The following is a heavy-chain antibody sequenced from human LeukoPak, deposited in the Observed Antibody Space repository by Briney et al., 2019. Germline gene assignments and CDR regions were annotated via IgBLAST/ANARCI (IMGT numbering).Heavy chain of an antibody. D-gene: IGHD1-26*01. CDR2: VGRGGSEK. J-gene: IGHJ4*02. CDR1: GFTFSDYW. V-gene: IGHV3-7*01. Sequence: GGSLRLSCAASGFTFSDYWMTWVRQVPGKGLEWVANVGRGGSEKNYVDSVEGRFTISRDNAKKSLDLEMNSLRVEDTALYYCAKVGSWELQWVFENWGQGDLGTVSS. CDR3: AKVGSWELQWVFEN.